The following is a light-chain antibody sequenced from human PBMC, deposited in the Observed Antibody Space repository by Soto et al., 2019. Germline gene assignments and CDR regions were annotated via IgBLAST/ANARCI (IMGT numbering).Light chain of an antibody. CDR3: QQYNNWPPWT. V-gene: IGKV3-15*01. CDR1: QSVSSN. J-gene: IGKJ1*01. CDR2: GAS. Sequence: EIVLTQSPGTLSLSPGERAPLSCRASQSVSSNLAWYQQKPGQAPRLLIYGASTRATGIPARFSGSGSGTEFTLTISSLQSEDFAVYYCQQYNNWPPWTXGQGTKVDIK.